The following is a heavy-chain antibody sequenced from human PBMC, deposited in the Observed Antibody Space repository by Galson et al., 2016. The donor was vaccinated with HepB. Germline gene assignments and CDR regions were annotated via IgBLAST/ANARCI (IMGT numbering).Heavy chain of an antibody. V-gene: IGHV4-39*01. CDR3: ARPKGEVWSYYYDGLDV. CDR2: IFYSGST. D-gene: IGHD3-3*01. J-gene: IGHJ6*02. Sequence: SETLSLTYTVSGGSISRSNYYWAWIRQPPGKGLEWIGSIFYSGSTYYNPSLESRVTISVDTSKNQFSLSLRSVNAADTAVYYCARPKGEVWSYYYDGLDVWGQGPTVTVSS. CDR1: GGSISRSNYY.